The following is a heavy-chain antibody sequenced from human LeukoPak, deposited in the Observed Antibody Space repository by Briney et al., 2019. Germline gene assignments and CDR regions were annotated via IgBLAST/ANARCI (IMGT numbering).Heavy chain of an antibody. V-gene: IGHV3-30-3*01. CDR3: ARTLVVVMYYGMDV. CDR2: ISYDGSNK. D-gene: IGHD3-22*01. Sequence: GGSLRLSCAASGFTFSSYAMHWVRQAPGKGLEWVAVISYDGSNKYYADSVKGRFTISRDNSKNTLYLQMNSLRAEDTAVYYCARTLVVVMYYGMDVWGQGTTVTVSS. J-gene: IGHJ6*02. CDR1: GFTFSSYA.